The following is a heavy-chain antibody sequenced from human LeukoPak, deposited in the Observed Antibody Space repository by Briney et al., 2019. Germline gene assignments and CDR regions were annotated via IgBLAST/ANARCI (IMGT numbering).Heavy chain of an antibody. CDR2: IYISGST. J-gene: IGHJ6*03. V-gene: IGHV4-4*07. D-gene: IGHD1-7*01. Sequence: SETLSLTCTVSGGSISSYYWSWIRQPAGKGLEWIGRIYISGSTNYNPSLKSRVTISVDKSKNQFSLKLSSVTAADTAVYYCARDNTGTRYYYYMDVWGKGTTVTVSS. CDR1: GGSISSYY. CDR3: ARDNTGTRYYYYMDV.